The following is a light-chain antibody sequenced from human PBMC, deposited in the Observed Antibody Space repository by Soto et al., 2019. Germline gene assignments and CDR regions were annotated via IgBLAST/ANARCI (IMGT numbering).Light chain of an antibody. J-gene: IGKJ3*01. V-gene: IGKV3-15*01. CDR2: GAS. Sequence: EIVMTQSPATLSVSPGERATLSCRASQRVSSNLAWYQQQPGQAPRLLIFGASTRATGIPGRFSGSGSGTEFTLTISSLESEDFAVYNCQQYNNWPAFTFCPGTKVEIK. CDR1: QRVSSN. CDR3: QQYNNWPAFT.